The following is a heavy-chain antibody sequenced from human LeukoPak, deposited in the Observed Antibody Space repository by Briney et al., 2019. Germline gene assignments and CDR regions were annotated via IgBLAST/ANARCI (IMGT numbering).Heavy chain of an antibody. Sequence: SETLSLTCAVSGVSFNDYYWSWVRQTPGKGLEWIGEINHSGYTNDSPSLKSRVTLSIDTSRKQFSLNLRSVTVAGAGIYYCTRMTTGHDYWGQGTLVTVSS. CDR2: INHSGYT. J-gene: IGHJ4*02. D-gene: IGHD4-17*01. CDR3: TRMTTGHDY. CDR1: GVSFNDYY. V-gene: IGHV4-34*01.